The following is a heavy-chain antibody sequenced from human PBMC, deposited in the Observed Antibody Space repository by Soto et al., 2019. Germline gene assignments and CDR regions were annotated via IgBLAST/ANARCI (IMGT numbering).Heavy chain of an antibody. J-gene: IGHJ4*02. V-gene: IGHV1-46*02. CDR2: IHPSGGGT. CDR1: GYTFNTYY. D-gene: IGHD2-21*02. Sequence: QVLLVQSGAEVRKPGASVKVSCKPAGYTFNTYYLHWLRQAPGQALKWMGVIHPSGGGTTYAQNLLGRVSVTRDTSTTTVFMELSSLRSDDTAVYYCARGGHIAVVTSSFDYWGQGTLVTVSS. CDR3: ARGGHIAVVTSSFDY.